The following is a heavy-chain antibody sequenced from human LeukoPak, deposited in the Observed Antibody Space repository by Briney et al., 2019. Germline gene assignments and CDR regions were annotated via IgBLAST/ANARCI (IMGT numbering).Heavy chain of an antibody. Sequence: PSETLSLTCTVSGGSISSYYWSWIRQPPGKGLEWIGYIYYSGSTNYNPSLKGRVTISVDTSKNQFSLKLSSVTADDTAVYYCAREGEVYNWNYAPRRWFDPWGQGTLVTVSS. CDR1: GGSISSYY. V-gene: IGHV4-59*01. CDR3: AREGEVYNWNYAPRRWFDP. D-gene: IGHD1-7*01. J-gene: IGHJ5*02. CDR2: IYYSGST.